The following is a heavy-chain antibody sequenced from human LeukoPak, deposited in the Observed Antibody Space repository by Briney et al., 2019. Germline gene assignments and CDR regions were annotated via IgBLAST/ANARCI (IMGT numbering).Heavy chain of an antibody. V-gene: IGHV4-39*01. CDR1: GGSISSSSYY. CDR3: ARGYCSSTSCYRYYYGMDV. Sequence: PSETLSLTCTVSGGSISSSSYYWGWIRQPPGKGLEWIGSIYYSGSTYYNPSLKSRVTISVDTSKNQFSLKLSSVTAADTAVYYCARGYCSSTSCYRYYYGMDVWGQGTTVTVSS. D-gene: IGHD2-2*01. CDR2: IYYSGST. J-gene: IGHJ6*02.